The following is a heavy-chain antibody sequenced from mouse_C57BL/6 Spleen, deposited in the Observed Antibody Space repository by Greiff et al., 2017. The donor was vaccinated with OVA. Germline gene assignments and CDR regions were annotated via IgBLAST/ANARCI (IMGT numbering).Heavy chain of an antibody. Sequence: EVQLVESGGGFVKPGGSLKLSCAASGFPFSDSGMHWVRQAPEKGLEWVAYISSGSSTIYYADTVKGRFTISRDNAKNTLFLQMTSLRSEDTAMYYCARDGYFYYYAMDYWGQGTSVTVSS. CDR2: ISSGSSTI. D-gene: IGHD2-3*01. V-gene: IGHV5-17*01. CDR1: GFPFSDSG. CDR3: ARDGYFYYYAMDY. J-gene: IGHJ4*01.